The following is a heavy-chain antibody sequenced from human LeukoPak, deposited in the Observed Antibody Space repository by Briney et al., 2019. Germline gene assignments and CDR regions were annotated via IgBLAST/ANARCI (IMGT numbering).Heavy chain of an antibody. V-gene: IGHV4-34*01. D-gene: IGHD3-3*01. J-gene: IGHJ5*02. CDR1: GGSFSGYY. CDR2: INHSGST. Sequence: PSETLSLTCAVYGGSFSGYYWTWIRQPPGKGLEWIGEINHSGSTNYNPSLKSRVTISVDTSKNQFSLKLSSVAAADTAVYYCAGTRITIFGVVIPSNPNWFDPWGQGTLVTVSS. CDR3: AGTRITIFGVVIPSNPNWFDP.